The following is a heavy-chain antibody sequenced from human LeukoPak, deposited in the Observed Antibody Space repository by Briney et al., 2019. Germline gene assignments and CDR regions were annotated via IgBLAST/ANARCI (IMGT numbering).Heavy chain of an antibody. CDR2: IYSGGGA. CDR1: GFTVTSNY. CDR3: ARVFPPNWFDP. V-gene: IGHV3-66*01. Sequence: GGSLRLSCAASGFTVTSNYISWVRQAPGKGLEWVSIIYSGGGAYYADSVKGRFTISRDNSRNTLFLQMNSLRAEDTAMYYCARVFPPNWFDPWGQGTLVTVSS. J-gene: IGHJ5*02. D-gene: IGHD3-10*02.